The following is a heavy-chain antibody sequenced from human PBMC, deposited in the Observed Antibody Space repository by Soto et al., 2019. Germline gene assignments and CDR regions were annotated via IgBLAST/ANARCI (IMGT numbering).Heavy chain of an antibody. V-gene: IGHV4-39*01. J-gene: IGHJ5*02. D-gene: IGHD6-13*01. CDR3: ARHVGGAMVAAASVSGLRFDP. CDR2: IYYSGST. Sequence: SETLSLTCTVSGGSISSSSYYWGWIRQPPGKGLEWIGSIYYSGSTYYNPSLKSRVTISVDTSKNQFSLKLSSVTAADTAVYYCARHVGGAMVAAASVSGLRFDPWGQGTLVTVSS. CDR1: GGSISSSSYY.